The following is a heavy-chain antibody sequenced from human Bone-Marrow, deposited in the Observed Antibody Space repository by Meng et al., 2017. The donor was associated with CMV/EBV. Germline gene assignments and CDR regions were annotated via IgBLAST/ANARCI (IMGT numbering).Heavy chain of an antibody. CDR1: GFTFSSYS. V-gene: IGHV3-19*01. CDR2: VSWNGSRT. CDR3: GRVVVVPAAISVVGVITKRDWFDH. D-gene: IGHD2-2*01. J-gene: IGHJ5*02. Sequence: GGSLRLSCAASGFTFSSYSMNWVRQAPGKGLEWVSGVSWNGSRTHYADSVKGRFIISRDNSRNFLYQQMNSLRPEDMAVYYCGRVVVVPAAISVVGVITKRDWFDHWGQGTLVTVSS.